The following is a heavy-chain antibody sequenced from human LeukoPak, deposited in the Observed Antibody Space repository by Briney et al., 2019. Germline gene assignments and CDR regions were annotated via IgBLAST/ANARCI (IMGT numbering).Heavy chain of an antibody. CDR3: ARSQGPVIIPAAPSEGYYYYYMDA. Sequence: ASVKVSCKASGDTFSRYAISWVGQAPGQGLEWMGGIIPILGTANYAQKFQGRVTITADESTSTAYMELSSLRSEDTAVYYCARSQGPVIIPAAPSEGYYYYYMDAWGKGTTVTVSS. D-gene: IGHD2-2*01. V-gene: IGHV1-69*13. CDR2: IIPILGTA. CDR1: GDTFSRYA. J-gene: IGHJ6*03.